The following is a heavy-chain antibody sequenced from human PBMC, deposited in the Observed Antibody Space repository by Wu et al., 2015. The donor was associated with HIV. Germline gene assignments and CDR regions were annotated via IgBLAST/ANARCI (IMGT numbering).Heavy chain of an antibody. CDR1: GYTFTTYY. CDR2: INPSDNRV. Sequence: SVKVSCKASGYTFTTYYIHWVRQAHGQGLEWVGVINPSDNRVSYARRFQGRVTMTRDTSTNTVYMELRSLKSEDTAVYFCANRNRVGNMEAFDIWGQGTKVIVSS. CDR3: ANRNRVGNMEAFDI. V-gene: IGHV1-46*03. D-gene: IGHD1-1*01. J-gene: IGHJ3*02.